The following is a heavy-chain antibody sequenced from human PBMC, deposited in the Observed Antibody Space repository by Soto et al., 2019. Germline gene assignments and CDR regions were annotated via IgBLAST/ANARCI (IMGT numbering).Heavy chain of an antibody. Sequence: SVKVSCKASGGTFSSYAISWVRQAPGQGLEWMGGIIPIFGTANYAQKCQGRVTITADESTSTAYMELSSLRSEDTAVYYCARDQGYDFWSGYSPSYGMDVWGQGTTVTAP. CDR2: IIPIFGTA. CDR3: ARDQGYDFWSGYSPSYGMDV. D-gene: IGHD3-3*01. V-gene: IGHV1-69*13. J-gene: IGHJ6*02. CDR1: GGTFSSYA.